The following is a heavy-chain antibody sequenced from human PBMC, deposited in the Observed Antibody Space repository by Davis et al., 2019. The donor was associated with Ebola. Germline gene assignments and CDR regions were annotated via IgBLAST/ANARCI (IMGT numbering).Heavy chain of an antibody. D-gene: IGHD5-18*01. V-gene: IGHV3-21*01. Sequence: GESLKISCAASGFTFSSYSMHWVRQAPGKGLEWVSSISSSSSYIYYADSVKGRFTISRDNAKNSLYLQMNSLRAEDTAVYYCARDSRIQLSHFDYWGQGTLVTVSS. CDR3: ARDSRIQLSHFDY. J-gene: IGHJ4*02. CDR2: ISSSSSYI. CDR1: GFTFSSYS.